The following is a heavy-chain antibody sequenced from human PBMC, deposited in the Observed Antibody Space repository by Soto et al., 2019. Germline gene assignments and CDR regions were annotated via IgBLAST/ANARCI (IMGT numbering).Heavy chain of an antibody. CDR2: ISSSSIYI. V-gene: IGHV3-21*01. D-gene: IGHD6-6*01. Sequence: GGSLRLSCAASGFTFSSYSINWVRQAPWKGLEWVSSISSSSIYIYYADSVKGRFTISRDNAKNSLYLQMNSLRAEDTAVYYWGIVGTVRHQRSIAARPNPGVGFDPRVQGTLVTVS. J-gene: IGHJ5*02. CDR1: GFTFSSYS. CDR3: GIVGTVRHQRSIAARPNPGVGFDP.